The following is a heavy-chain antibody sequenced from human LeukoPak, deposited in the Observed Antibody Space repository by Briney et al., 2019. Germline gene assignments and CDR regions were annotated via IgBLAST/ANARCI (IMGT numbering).Heavy chain of an antibody. J-gene: IGHJ4*02. CDR3: ARVTGLQLVQGTLY. CDR2: IKQHGSEN. V-gene: IGHV3-7*02. D-gene: IGHD6-13*01. CDR1: GFTFISYW. Sequence: GGSLTQTLAASGFTFISYWMSWVRQAPGKGLEWVANIKQHGSENYYVDSVKGRFTIARDNAKNSLFLQMNSLRVEDTAVYYCARVTGLQLVQGTLYGGQKTLVTVSS.